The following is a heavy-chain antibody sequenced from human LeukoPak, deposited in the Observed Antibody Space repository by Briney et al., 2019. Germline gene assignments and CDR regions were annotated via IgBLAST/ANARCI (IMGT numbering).Heavy chain of an antibody. CDR2: IKQDGSEK. CDR3: ARDLAYDSSGYYGFDY. Sequence: GSLRLSCAASGFTFNNYWMTWVRQAPGMGLEWVANIKQDGSEKYYVDSVKGRFTISRDIAKNSLYLQMNSLRAEDTAVYYCARDLAYDSSGYYGFDYWGQGTLVTVSS. D-gene: IGHD3-22*01. CDR1: GFTFNNYW. J-gene: IGHJ4*02. V-gene: IGHV3-7*01.